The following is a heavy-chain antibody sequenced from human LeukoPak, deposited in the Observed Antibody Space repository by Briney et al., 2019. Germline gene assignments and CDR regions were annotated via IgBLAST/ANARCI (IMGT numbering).Heavy chain of an antibody. D-gene: IGHD2-21*01. CDR3: AKDHLVNCGGDCYIPDAFDI. CDR2: ISGSGGST. CDR1: GFTFSNAW. Sequence: GGSLRLSCAASGFTFSNAWMSWVRQAPGKGLEWVSAISGSGGSTYYADSVKGRFTISRDNSKNTLYLQMNSLRAEDTAVYYCAKDHLVNCGGDCYIPDAFDIWGQGTMVTVSS. J-gene: IGHJ3*02. V-gene: IGHV3-23*01.